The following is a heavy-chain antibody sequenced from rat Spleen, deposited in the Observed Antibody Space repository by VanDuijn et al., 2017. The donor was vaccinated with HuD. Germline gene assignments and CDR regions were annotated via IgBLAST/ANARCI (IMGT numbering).Heavy chain of an antibody. J-gene: IGHJ2*01. CDR3: ARHGASSTGDYFDY. V-gene: IGHV5S14*01. CDR1: GFTFSNYG. CDR2: ISTGGGNT. D-gene: IGHD5-1*01. Sequence: EVQLVESGGGLVQPGRSLKLSCAASGFTFSNYGMAWVRQTPTKGLEWVASISTGGGNTYYRDSVKGRFTISRDNAKNTQYFQMDSLRSDDTATYYCARHGASSTGDYFDYWGQGVMVTVSS.